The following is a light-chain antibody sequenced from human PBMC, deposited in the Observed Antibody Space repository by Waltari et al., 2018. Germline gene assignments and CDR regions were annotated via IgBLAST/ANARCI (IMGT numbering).Light chain of an antibody. CDR1: SGDVGAYDF. CDR3: SSYAGSNNFV. J-gene: IGLJ1*01. Sequence: QSALTQPPSASGSPGQSVTISCTGTSGDVGAYDFVSWYHQTPGKAPKLIIYQVNKRPSGVPDRFSGSKSGNTASLTVSGLQADDEADYYCSSYAGSNNFVFGPGTEVTVL. CDR2: QVN. V-gene: IGLV2-8*01.